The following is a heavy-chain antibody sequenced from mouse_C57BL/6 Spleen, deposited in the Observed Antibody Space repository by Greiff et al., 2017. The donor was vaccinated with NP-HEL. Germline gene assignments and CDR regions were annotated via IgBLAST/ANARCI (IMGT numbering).Heavy chain of an antibody. J-gene: IGHJ2*01. V-gene: IGHV1S81*02. CDR1: GYTFTSYW. Sequence: VQLQQSGAELVKAGASVKMSCKASGYTFTSYWMHWVKQRLGQGLAWFAETNPTNGRTYYNEKFKSKATLTVDKSSSTAYMLLSGPTFEDAAVYYCARINKIVATYFAYWGQGTTLTVSS. CDR2: TNPTNGRT. CDR3: ARINKIVATYFAY. D-gene: IGHD1-1*01.